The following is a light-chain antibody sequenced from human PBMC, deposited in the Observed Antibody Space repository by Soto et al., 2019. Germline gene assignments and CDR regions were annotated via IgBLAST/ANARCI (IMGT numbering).Light chain of an antibody. CDR3: QQDGSSPLT. J-gene: IGKJ4*01. V-gene: IGKV3-20*01. CDR2: GAS. CDR1: RSVSSSY. Sequence: EIVLTQSPGTLSLSPGERATLSCRASRSVSSSYLAWYQQKPGQAPRLLIYGASSRATGIPDRFSGSGSGKDFTLTISRLEPEDFAVYYCQQDGSSPLTFGGRTKVEIK.